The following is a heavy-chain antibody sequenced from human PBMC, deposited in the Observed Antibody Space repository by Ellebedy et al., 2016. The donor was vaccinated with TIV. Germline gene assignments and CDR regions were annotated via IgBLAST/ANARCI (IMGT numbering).Heavy chain of an antibody. CDR3: ARDSHPRWLLPGGHYYGMDV. Sequence: GGSLRLSCAASAFTFSSYGMHWVRQAPGKGLEWVAVISLDGSNTYYTDSVKGRFTISRANSKNTLYLQMNSLTTEDTAVYYCARDSHPRWLLPGGHYYGMDVWGQGTAVTVSS. CDR2: ISLDGSNT. CDR1: AFTFSSYG. J-gene: IGHJ6*02. V-gene: IGHV3-30*03. D-gene: IGHD3-22*01.